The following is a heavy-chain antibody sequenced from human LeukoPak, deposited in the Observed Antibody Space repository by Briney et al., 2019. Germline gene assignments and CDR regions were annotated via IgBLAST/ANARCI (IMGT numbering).Heavy chain of an antibody. CDR2: IYYSGST. CDR1: GAPISSGNYY. J-gene: IGHJ5*02. Sequence: SQTLSLTCTVSGAPISSGNYYWAWIRQPPGKGLEWIGTIYYSGSTYYNPSLKSRVTISVDTSKNQFSLKLGSVTAADTAVYYCAKFSYAYYDSRKWFDPWGQGSLVTVSS. CDR3: AKFSYAYYDSRKWFDP. V-gene: IGHV4-39*07. D-gene: IGHD3-22*01.